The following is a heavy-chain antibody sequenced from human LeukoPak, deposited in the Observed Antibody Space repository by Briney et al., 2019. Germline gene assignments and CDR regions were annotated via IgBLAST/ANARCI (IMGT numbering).Heavy chain of an antibody. V-gene: IGHV4-34*01. D-gene: IGHD3-10*01. J-gene: IGHJ4*02. CDR2: INHSGST. Sequence: SETLSLTCAVYGGSFSGYYWSWIGQPPGKGLEWIGEINHSGSTNYNPSLKSRVTISVDTSKNQFSLKLSSVTAADTAVYYCARVKLRITMVRGAYDYWGQGTLVTVSS. CDR1: GGSFSGYY. CDR3: ARVKLRITMVRGAYDY.